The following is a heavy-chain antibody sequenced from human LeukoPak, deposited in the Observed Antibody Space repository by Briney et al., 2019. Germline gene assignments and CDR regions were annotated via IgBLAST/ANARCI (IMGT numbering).Heavy chain of an antibody. J-gene: IGHJ4*02. D-gene: IGHD2-8*01. CDR2: IYYSGSP. CDR1: GGSIRSYY. Sequence: SETLSLTCTVSGGSIRSYYWSWIRQPPGKGLEWFEYIYYSGSPNYNTSLKSRVAISVDTSNNQFSLKLSSMTAADTAVYYCATQGRSTQVFQVWGQGTLVTVSS. CDR3: ATQGRSTQVFQV. V-gene: IGHV4-59*08.